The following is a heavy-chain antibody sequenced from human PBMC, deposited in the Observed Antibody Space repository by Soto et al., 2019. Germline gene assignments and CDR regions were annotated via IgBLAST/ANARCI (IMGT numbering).Heavy chain of an antibody. J-gene: IGHJ3*02. CDR1: GYTFTGYY. CDR3: ARDLGYCSSTSCYAHDAFDI. D-gene: IGHD2-2*01. CDR2: INPNSGGT. Sequence: ASVKVSCKASGYTFTGYYMHWVRQAPGQGLEWMGWINPNSGGTNYAQKFQGWVTMTRDTSISTAYMELSRLRSDDTAAYYCARDLGYCSSTSCYAHDAFDIWGQGTMVTVSS. V-gene: IGHV1-2*04.